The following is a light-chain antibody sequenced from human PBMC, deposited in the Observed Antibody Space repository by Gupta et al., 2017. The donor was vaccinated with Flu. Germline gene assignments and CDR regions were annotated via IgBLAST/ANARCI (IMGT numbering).Light chain of an antibody. Sequence: SINISGNGASSDVGGYNYVSGYQHDPGKAPKLMIYEVINRPSGVSNRFSGSKSGNTASLTISGLQAEDEADYYCSSYTSSSSWVFGGGTKLTVL. J-gene: IGLJ3*02. CDR1: SSDVGGYNY. CDR2: EVI. CDR3: SSYTSSSSWV. V-gene: IGLV2-14*01.